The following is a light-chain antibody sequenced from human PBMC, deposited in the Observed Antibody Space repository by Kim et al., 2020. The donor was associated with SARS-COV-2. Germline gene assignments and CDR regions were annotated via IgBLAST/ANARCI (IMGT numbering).Light chain of an antibody. CDR3: AVWDESLRGRL. Sequence: ELTQPPSASGTPGQRITISCSGSSSNIGSNTVNWYQQLPGTAPKLLIYSDYQRASGVPDRFSGSRSGTSASLAISGLLSEDEADYYCAVWDESLRGRLFGTGTKVTVL. CDR2: SDY. CDR1: SSNIGSNT. J-gene: IGLJ1*01. V-gene: IGLV1-44*01.